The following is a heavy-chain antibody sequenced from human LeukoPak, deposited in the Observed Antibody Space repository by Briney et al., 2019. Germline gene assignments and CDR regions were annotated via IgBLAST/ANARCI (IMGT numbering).Heavy chain of an antibody. V-gene: IGHV1-69*13. J-gene: IGHJ3*02. Sequence: SVKVSCKASGGTFSSYAISWVRQAPGQGLEWLGGIIPVFGTANYAQKFQGRVTITADESTSTAYMELSSLRSEDTAVYYCARDRVVGLGIDNAFDIWGHGTMVTVSS. CDR1: GGTFSSYA. CDR3: ARDRVVGLGIDNAFDI. D-gene: IGHD2-15*01. CDR2: IIPVFGTA.